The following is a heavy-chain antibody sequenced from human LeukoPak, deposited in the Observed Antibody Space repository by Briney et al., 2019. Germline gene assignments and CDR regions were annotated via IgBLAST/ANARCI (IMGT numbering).Heavy chain of an antibody. CDR3: ARDRPPNDFDD. CDR2: INPSGGST. J-gene: IGHJ4*02. V-gene: IGHV1-46*01. D-gene: IGHD1-1*01. CDR1: GYTFTSYY. Sequence: ASLKVSCKPSGYTFTSYYIHWVRHAPGQGLEWMGNINPSGGSTSYAQKFQGRVTITRDTSTSTVYMELSSLRSEDTAVYYCARDRPPNDFDDWGQGTLVTVSS.